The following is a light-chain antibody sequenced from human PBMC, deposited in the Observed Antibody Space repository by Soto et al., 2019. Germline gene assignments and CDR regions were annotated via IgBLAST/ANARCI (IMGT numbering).Light chain of an antibody. V-gene: IGKV1-9*01. CDR1: QGISSY. Sequence: DIQLTQSPSFLSASVGDRVTITFRASQGISSYLAWYQQKPGKAPKLLIYAASTLQSGVPSRFSGSGSGTDFTLTISSLQPEDFAVYYCQQRSNWWTFGQGTKVDIK. CDR2: AAS. J-gene: IGKJ1*01. CDR3: QQRSNWWT.